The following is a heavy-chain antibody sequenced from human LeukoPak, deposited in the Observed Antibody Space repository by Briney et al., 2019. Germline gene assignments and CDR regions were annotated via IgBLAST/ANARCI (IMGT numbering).Heavy chain of an antibody. J-gene: IGHJ3*02. Sequence: GGSLRLSCAASGFTVSSNYMNWVRQAPGKGLEWVSVFYSGGNTYYADSVKGRFTISRDNSKNTLSLQMNSQRAEDTAVYYCAKSAGDYGGIHGAFDIWGQGTMVTVSS. CDR2: FYSGGNT. D-gene: IGHD4-23*01. CDR3: AKSAGDYGGIHGAFDI. V-gene: IGHV3-66*01. CDR1: GFTVSSNY.